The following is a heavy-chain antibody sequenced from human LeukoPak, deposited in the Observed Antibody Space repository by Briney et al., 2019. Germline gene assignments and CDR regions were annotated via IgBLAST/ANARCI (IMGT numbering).Heavy chain of an antibody. D-gene: IGHD2-15*01. J-gene: IGHJ3*02. CDR3: ARVCSGCEDAFDI. CDR2: MYYSGST. V-gene: IGHV4-61*01. CDR1: GGSISSGSYY. Sequence: PSETLSLTCTVSGGSISSGSYYWSWIRQPPGKGLEWIGYMYYSGSTNYNPSLKSRVTISIDTSKNQFSLKMNSVTAADTAVYYCARVCSGCEDAFDIWGQGTMVNVSS.